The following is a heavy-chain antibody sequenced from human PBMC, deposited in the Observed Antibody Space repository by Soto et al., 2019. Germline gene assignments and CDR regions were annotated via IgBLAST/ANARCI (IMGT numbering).Heavy chain of an antibody. J-gene: IGHJ6*02. V-gene: IGHV4-39*01. D-gene: IGHD3-9*01. CDR3: ARHVLPREPVLGYFDWSPEYGMDV. Sequence: SETLSLTCTVSGGSISSSSYYWDWIRQPPGKGLEWIGSIYYSGSTYYNPSLKSRVTISVDTSKNQFSLNLSSVTAADTAVYYCARHVLPREPVLGYFDWSPEYGMDVWGPGXTVTVSS. CDR2: IYYSGST. CDR1: GGSISSSSYY.